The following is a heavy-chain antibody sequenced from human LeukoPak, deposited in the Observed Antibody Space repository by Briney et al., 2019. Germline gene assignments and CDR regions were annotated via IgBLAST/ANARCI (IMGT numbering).Heavy chain of an antibody. D-gene: IGHD2-2*01. J-gene: IGHJ4*02. CDR1: GFTFSSYA. V-gene: IGHV3-23*01. CDR2: ILSDGST. Sequence: GGSLRLSCAASGFTFSSYAMTWVRQAPGKGLEWVSGILSDGSTYYADSVKGRFTISRDNSKNTLYLQMNSLRAEDTAIYYCAKVFWKLPALDPWDYWGQGALVTVSS. CDR3: AKVFWKLPALDPWDY.